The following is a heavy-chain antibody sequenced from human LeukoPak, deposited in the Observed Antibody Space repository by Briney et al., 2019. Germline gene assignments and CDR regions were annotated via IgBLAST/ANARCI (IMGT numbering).Heavy chain of an antibody. J-gene: IGHJ4*02. CDR2: ISSSDNAL. D-gene: IGHD6-6*01. CDR3: ARDRPTPHSDYFDY. V-gene: IGHV3-48*03. Sequence: PGGSLRLSCAASGFTFSSYEMNWVRQAPGKGLEWVSYISSSDNALYYADSVKGRFTISRDNAKNSLYLQMNSLRAEDTAVYYCARDRPTPHSDYFDYWGQGTLVTVSS. CDR1: GFTFSSYE.